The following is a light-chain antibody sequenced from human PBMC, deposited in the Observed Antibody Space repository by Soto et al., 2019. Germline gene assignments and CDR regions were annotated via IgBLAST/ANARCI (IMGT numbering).Light chain of an antibody. J-gene: IGLJ3*02. CDR1: SGHSTYA. Sequence: QPVLTQSPSASASLGASVKLTCTLSSGHSTYAIAWHQQQPEKGPRYLMKLKSDGSHSKGDGIPDRFSGSSSGAVRYLTISSLQSEDEADYYCQTWGTGIQVFGRGTKLTVL. V-gene: IGLV4-69*01. CDR2: LKSDGSH. CDR3: QTWGTGIQV.